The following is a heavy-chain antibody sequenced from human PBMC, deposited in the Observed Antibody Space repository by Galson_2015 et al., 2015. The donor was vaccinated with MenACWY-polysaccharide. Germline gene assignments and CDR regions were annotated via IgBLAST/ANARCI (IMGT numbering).Heavy chain of an antibody. Sequence: PLRLSCAVSGFTFKNYWMSWVRQAPGKGLEWVANIKKDGSEKYCVDSVKGRFTISRDNARSSLYLQMNGLRAEDTAVYYCARGHYGMDVWGQGTTVTVS. CDR3: ARGHYGMDV. J-gene: IGHJ6*02. CDR2: IKKDGSEK. V-gene: IGHV3-7*01. CDR1: GFTFKNYW.